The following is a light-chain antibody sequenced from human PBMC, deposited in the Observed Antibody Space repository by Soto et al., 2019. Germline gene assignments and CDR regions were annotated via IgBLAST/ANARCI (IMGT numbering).Light chain of an antibody. CDR3: QQLNSYPIT. V-gene: IGKV1-9*01. CDR1: ESIRTW. J-gene: IGKJ5*01. CDR2: AAS. Sequence: DIQMPQSPSTLSASIGDRVTITCRASESIRTWLAWYQHKPGKAPKFLIYAASTLQSGVPSRFSGSGSGTDFTLTISSLQPEDFATYYCQQLNSYPITFGQGTRLEI.